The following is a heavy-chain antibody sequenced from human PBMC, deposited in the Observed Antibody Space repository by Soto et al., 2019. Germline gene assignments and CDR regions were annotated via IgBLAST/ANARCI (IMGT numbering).Heavy chain of an antibody. CDR3: ARGYRQSGYSSSWVFDY. Sequence: QVQLREPGPGLVKPSQTLSLTCTVSGGSINSGRYYWNWIRQHPGKGMEWIGYMYYSGSTYYNPFLWSRVIISADTSENNFPLKVSSVTAADTAVYFCARGYRQSGYSSSWVFDYWGQGTLVNVSS. CDR1: GGSINSGRYY. D-gene: IGHD6-13*01. V-gene: IGHV4-31*03. J-gene: IGHJ4*02. CDR2: MYYSGST.